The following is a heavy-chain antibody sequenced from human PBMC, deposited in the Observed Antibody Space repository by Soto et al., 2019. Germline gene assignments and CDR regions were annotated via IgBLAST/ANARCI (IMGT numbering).Heavy chain of an antibody. CDR1: GGSFSGYY. CDR2: INHSGST. CDR3: ARWVVRGVILASWFDP. D-gene: IGHD3-10*01. V-gene: IGHV4-34*01. Sequence: SETLSLTCAVYGGSFSGYYWSWIRQPPGKGLEWIGEINHSGSTNYNPSLKSRVTISVDTSKNQFSLKLSSVTAADTAVYYCARWVVRGVILASWFDPWGQGTLVTVSS. J-gene: IGHJ5*02.